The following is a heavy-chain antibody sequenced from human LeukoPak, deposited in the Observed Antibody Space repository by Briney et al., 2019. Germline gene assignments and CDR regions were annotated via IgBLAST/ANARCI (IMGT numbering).Heavy chain of an antibody. CDR1: GGSISSYY. CDR3: ARGSSGWDTFDP. V-gene: IGHV4-59*01. CDR2: IYDSGST. J-gene: IGHJ5*02. D-gene: IGHD6-19*01. Sequence: SETLSLTCTVSGGSISSYYWSWIRQPPGKGLEWMGYIYDSGSTNYNPSLKSRVTISVDTSKNQFSLKLSSVPAADTAVYYCARGSSGWDTFDPWGQGTLVTVSS.